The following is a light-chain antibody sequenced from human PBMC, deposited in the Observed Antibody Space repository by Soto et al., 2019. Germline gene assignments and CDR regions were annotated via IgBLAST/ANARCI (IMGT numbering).Light chain of an antibody. CDR1: QSISSY. CDR3: QQTFSTPQAT. V-gene: IGKV1-39*01. Sequence: DIQMTQSPSSLSASVGDRVTITCRASQSISSYLNWYQQKPGKAPKLLIYAASSLQSGVPSRFSGSGIGTDFTLTISRLQPEDFATYYCQQTFSTPQATFGQGTKVDI. J-gene: IGKJ1*01. CDR2: AAS.